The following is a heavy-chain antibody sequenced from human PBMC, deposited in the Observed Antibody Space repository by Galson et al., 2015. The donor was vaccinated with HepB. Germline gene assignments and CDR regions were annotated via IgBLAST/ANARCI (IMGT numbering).Heavy chain of an antibody. Sequence: SVKVSCKASGYTFSSYAISWVRQAPGQGLEWMGGIIPILGIANYAQKFQGRVTITADRSTSTAYMELSSLRSEDTAVYYCARRGGDETFYYYYYYMDVWGKGTTVTVSS. CDR3: ARRGGDETFYYYYYYMDV. J-gene: IGHJ6*03. CDR1: GYTFSSYA. CDR2: IIPILGIA. V-gene: IGHV1-69*10. D-gene: IGHD3-10*01.